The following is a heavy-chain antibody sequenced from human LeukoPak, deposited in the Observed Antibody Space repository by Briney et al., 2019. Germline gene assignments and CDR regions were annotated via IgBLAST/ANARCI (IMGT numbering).Heavy chain of an antibody. Sequence: GGSLRLSCAASGFTFSSYAMSWVRQAPGKGLEWVSAISGSGSSTYYADSVKGRFTISRDNAENTLYLQMNSLRAEDTAVYYCARDLGSEGYRWFDPWGQGTQVIVSS. CDR2: ISGSGSST. CDR1: GFTFSSYA. D-gene: IGHD1-14*01. V-gene: IGHV3-23*01. CDR3: ARDLGSEGYRWFDP. J-gene: IGHJ5*02.